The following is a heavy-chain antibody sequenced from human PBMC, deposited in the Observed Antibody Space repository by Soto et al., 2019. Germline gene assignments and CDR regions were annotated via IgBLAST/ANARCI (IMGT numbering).Heavy chain of an antibody. Sequence: QVQLVQSGDEVKKPGASVKVSCKASGYIFVNYGIAWVRQAPGQGLEWMGWISPYNGNTHSATKAKGRLTMTTDTSTSTAYMDLGSLTSDDTAVYYCVMVDNYVTPTPQDVWGQVTTVTVSS. J-gene: IGHJ6*02. CDR2: ISPYNGNT. CDR3: VMVDNYVTPTPQDV. CDR1: GYIFVNYG. D-gene: IGHD3-16*01. V-gene: IGHV1-18*01.